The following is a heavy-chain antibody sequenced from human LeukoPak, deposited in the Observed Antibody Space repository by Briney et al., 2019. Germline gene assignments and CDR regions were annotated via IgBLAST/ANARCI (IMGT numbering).Heavy chain of an antibody. CDR2: INHSWST. V-gene: IGHV4-38-2*02. CDR3: ARTYDSSGFHDAFDI. Sequence: SETLSLTCTVSGYSISNNFYWAWIRQSPGKGLEWIVSINHSWSTYYNPSLKSRVTISVDTSKNQFSLKLSSVTAADTAVYYCARTYDSSGFHDAFDIWGQGTMVTVSS. CDR1: GYSISNNFY. D-gene: IGHD3-22*01. J-gene: IGHJ3*02.